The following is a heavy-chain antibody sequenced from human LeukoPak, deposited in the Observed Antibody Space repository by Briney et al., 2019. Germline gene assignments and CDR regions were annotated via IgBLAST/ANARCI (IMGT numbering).Heavy chain of an antibody. J-gene: IGHJ3*02. CDR2: IIPIFGTA. CDR1: GGTFSSYA. Sequence: SVKVSCKASGGTFSSYAISWVRQAPGQGLEWMGGIIPIFGTANYAQKFQGRVTITADESTSTAYMEPSSLRSEDTAVYYCAGDTVTTYAFDIWGQGTMVTVSS. V-gene: IGHV1-69*01. CDR3: AGDTVTTYAFDI. D-gene: IGHD4-17*01.